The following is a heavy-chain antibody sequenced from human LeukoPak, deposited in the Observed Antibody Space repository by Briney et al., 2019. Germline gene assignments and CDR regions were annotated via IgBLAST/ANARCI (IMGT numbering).Heavy chain of an antibody. J-gene: IGHJ6*02. CDR1: GYSISSGYY. CDR3: ARVKEDSSSWYRNRGMDV. CDR2: IYHSGST. Sequence: SETLSLTCTVSGYSISSGYYWGWIRQPPGKGLEWIGSIYHSGSTYYNPSLKSRVTISVDTSKNEFSLKLSSVTAADTAVYYCARVKEDSSSWYRNRGMDVWGQGTTVTVSS. D-gene: IGHD6-13*01. V-gene: IGHV4-38-2*02.